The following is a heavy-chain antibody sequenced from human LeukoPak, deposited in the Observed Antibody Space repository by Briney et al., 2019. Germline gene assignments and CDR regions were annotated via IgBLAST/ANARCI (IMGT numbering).Heavy chain of an antibody. CDR1: GFSFSDAW. J-gene: IGHJ4*02. CDR3: TTYGSGRKFDY. Sequence: GGSHRLSCAVSGFSFSDAWMSWVRQTPGKGLGWVGRIESKTDGGTTDYAALVKGRFTISRDDSTNTLYLQMNSLKSEDTAVYYCTTYGSGRKFDYWGQGVLVTVSS. D-gene: IGHD3-10*01. V-gene: IGHV3-15*04. CDR2: IESKTDGGTT.